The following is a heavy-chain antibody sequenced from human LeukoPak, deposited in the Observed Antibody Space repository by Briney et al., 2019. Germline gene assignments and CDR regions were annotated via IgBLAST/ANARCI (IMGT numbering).Heavy chain of an antibody. J-gene: IGHJ4*02. CDR2: IYYSGST. D-gene: IGHD5-12*01. V-gene: IGHV4-59*01. Sequence: SETLSLTCTVSGVSMSGAYWSWIRQPPGKGLEWIGYIYYSGSTNYNPSLKSRVTISVDTSKNQFSLKLSSVTAADTAVYYCARGQDIVATPFDYWGQGTLVTVSS. CDR1: GVSMSGAY. CDR3: ARGQDIVATPFDY.